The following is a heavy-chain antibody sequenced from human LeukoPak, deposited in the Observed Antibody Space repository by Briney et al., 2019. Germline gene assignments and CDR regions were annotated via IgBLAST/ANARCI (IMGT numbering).Heavy chain of an antibody. V-gene: IGHV7-4-1*02. CDR3: ARGRGSSARLGYYYYYIDV. CDR1: GYTFTNYG. D-gene: IGHD1-26*01. Sequence: ASVKVSCKASGYTFTNYGIHWVRQAPGQGLEWMGWINTNTGNPTYAQGFTGRFVFSLETSVSTSYLQISSLKAEDTAVYYCARGRGSSARLGYYYYYIDVRGKGTTVTVSS. J-gene: IGHJ6*03. CDR2: INTNTGNP.